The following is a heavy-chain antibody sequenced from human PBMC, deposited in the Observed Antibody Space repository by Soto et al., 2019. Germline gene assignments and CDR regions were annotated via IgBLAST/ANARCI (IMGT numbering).Heavy chain of an antibody. V-gene: IGHV3-74*01. D-gene: IGHD6-6*01. CDR2: INSNGRST. Sequence: GGSLRLSCAASGFTISNYWMHWVRQVPGKGLVWVSRINSNGRSTNYADSVKGRFTISRDNATNTLHLQMDSLGAEDTAMYFCARGGAARAYYYYGLDVWGLGTTVTVSS. CDR1: GFTISNYW. J-gene: IGHJ6*02. CDR3: ARGGAARAYYYYGLDV.